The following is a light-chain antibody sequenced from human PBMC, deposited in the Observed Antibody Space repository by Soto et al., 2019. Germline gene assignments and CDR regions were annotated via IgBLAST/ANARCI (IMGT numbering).Light chain of an antibody. V-gene: IGLV2-11*01. J-gene: IGLJ1*01. Sequence: QSALTQPRSVSGSPGQSVTISCTGTSSDVGGYYYVSWYQQHPGKAPKLMIYDVTKRPSGVPDRFSGSKSGNTASLTISGRQGEDEADYYCCSYAGRYTFVCGTGTKLTVL. CDR2: DVT. CDR1: SSDVGGYYY. CDR3: CSYAGRYTFV.